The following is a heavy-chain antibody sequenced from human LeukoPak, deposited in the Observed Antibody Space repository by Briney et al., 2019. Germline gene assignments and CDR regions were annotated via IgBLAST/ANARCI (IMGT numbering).Heavy chain of an antibody. V-gene: IGHV3-53*01. CDR2: IYSGGDT. Sequence: PGGSLRLSCAASGFTVSSNYMGWVRQAPGKGLEWVSVIYSGGDTYYTDSVKGRFTISRDNSKNSLYLQMNSLRAEDTAVYYCAKESSGGWYFDYWGQGTLVTVSS. CDR1: GFTVSSNY. CDR3: AKESSGGWYFDY. J-gene: IGHJ4*02. D-gene: IGHD6-19*01.